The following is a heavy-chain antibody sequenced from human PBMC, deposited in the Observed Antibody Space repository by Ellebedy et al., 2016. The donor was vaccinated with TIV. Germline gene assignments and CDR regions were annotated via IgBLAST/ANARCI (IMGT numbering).Heavy chain of an antibody. CDR3: ARGGYSYGYRAPFDY. V-gene: IGHV4-59*01. D-gene: IGHD5-18*01. CDR2: IYYSGST. CDR1: GGSISSYY. J-gene: IGHJ4*02. Sequence: MPGGSLRLSCTVSGGSISSYYWSWIRQPPGKGLEWIGYIYYSGSTNYNPSLKSRVTISVDTSKNQFSLKLSSVTAADTAVYYCARGGYSYGYRAPFDYWGQGTLVTVSS.